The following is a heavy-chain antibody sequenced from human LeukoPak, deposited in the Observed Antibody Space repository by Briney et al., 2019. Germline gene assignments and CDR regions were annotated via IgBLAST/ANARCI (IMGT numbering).Heavy chain of an antibody. CDR3: ARVIGSGPKFGY. J-gene: IGHJ4*02. D-gene: IGHD2-15*01. Sequence: ASVKVSCKASGYTFTGYYMHWVRQAPGQGLEWMGWINPNSGGTNYAQKFQGRVTMTRDTSISTAYMELSRLRSDDAAVYYCARVIGSGPKFGYWGQGTLVTVSS. CDR1: GYTFTGYY. CDR2: INPNSGGT. V-gene: IGHV1-2*02.